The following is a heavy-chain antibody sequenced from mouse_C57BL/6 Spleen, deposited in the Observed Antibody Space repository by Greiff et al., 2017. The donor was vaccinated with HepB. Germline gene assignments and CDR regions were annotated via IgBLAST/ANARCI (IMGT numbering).Heavy chain of an antibody. CDR2: IDPSDSET. CDR1: GYTFTSYW. CDR3: ARLWDGAMDY. Sequence: VQLQQSGAELVRPGSSVKLSCKASGYTFTSYWMHWVKQRPIQGLEWIGNIDPSDSETHYNQKFKDKATLTVDKSSSTAYMQLSSLTSEDSAVYYCARLWDGAMDYWGQGTSVTVSS. V-gene: IGHV1-52*01. D-gene: IGHD4-1*01. J-gene: IGHJ4*01.